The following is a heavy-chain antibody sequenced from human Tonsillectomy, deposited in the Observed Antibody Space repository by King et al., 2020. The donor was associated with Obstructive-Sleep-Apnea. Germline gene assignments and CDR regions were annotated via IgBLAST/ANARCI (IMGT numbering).Heavy chain of an antibody. Sequence: VQLVESGGGVVQPGRSLRLSCAASGFTFSRYGMHWVRQAPGKGLEWVAVIWYDGSNKFYADSMKGRLTISRDNSKNTLDLQMESRRADDTALYYCAKDRVGGEDYGPDYWGQGTLVTVSS. D-gene: IGHD4/OR15-4a*01. CDR2: IWYDGSNK. J-gene: IGHJ4*02. CDR1: GFTFSRYG. V-gene: IGHV3-33*06. CDR3: AKDRVGGEDYGPDY.